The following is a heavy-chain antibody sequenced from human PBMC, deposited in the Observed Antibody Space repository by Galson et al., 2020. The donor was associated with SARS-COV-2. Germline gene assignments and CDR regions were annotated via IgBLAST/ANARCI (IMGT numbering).Heavy chain of an antibody. V-gene: IGHV3-11*06. Sequence: GGSLRLSCAASGLTFSDYYMSWIRQAPGKGLEWVSYISSSSSYTNYADSVKGRFTISRDNAKNSLYLQMNSLRAEDTAVYYCARAQHYEVVSYWFDPWGQGTLVTVSS. J-gene: IGHJ5*02. D-gene: IGHD4-17*01. CDR2: ISSSSSYT. CDR3: ARAQHYEVVSYWFDP. CDR1: GLTFSDYY.